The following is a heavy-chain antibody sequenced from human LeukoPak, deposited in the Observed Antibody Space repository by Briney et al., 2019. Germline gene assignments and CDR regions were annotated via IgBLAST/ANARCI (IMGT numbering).Heavy chain of an antibody. CDR2: ISSSSSYI. CDR3: ARGPTVTTQTTYYFDY. D-gene: IGHD4-17*01. Sequence: PGGSLRLSCAASGFTFSSYSMSWVRQAPGKGLEWVSSISSSSSYICYADSVKGRFTISRDNAKNSLYLQMNSLRAEDTAVYYCARGPTVTTQTTYYFDYWGQGTLVTVSS. J-gene: IGHJ4*02. CDR1: GFTFSSYS. V-gene: IGHV3-21*01.